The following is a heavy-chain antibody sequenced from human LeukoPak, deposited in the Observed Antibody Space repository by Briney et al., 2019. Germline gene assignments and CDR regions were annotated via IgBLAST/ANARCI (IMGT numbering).Heavy chain of an antibody. CDR2: IYSGGST. CDR1: GFTVSSNY. Sequence: AGGSLRLSCAASGFTVSSNYMSWVRQAPGKGLEWVSVIYSGGSTYYADSVKGRFTISRDNSKNTLYLQMNSLRAEDTAVYYCALRWKNYFDYWGQGTLVTVSS. D-gene: IGHD4-23*01. V-gene: IGHV3-53*01. CDR3: ALRWKNYFDY. J-gene: IGHJ4*02.